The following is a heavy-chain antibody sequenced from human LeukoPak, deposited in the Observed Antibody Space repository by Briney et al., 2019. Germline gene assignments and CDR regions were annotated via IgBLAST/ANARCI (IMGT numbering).Heavy chain of an antibody. CDR3: ARHVWRGYYFDY. CDR2: NYTSGST. J-gene: IGHJ4*02. Sequence: PADTLFLTCTASGCTISSYYWCWIRQPPGKRLEWSGYNYTSGSTNYNPSLKSRVTISVHTSKSQLSLKLSSVTAADTAVYYCARHVWRGYYFDYGGQGTLVTVSS. D-gene: IGHD3-3*02. CDR1: GCTISSYY. V-gene: IGHV4-4*09.